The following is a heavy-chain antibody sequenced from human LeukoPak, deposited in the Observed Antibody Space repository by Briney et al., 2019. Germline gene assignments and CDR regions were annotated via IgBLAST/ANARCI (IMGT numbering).Heavy chain of an antibody. V-gene: IGHV4-4*02. CDR1: GGSISSSNW. CDR3: ARALSSETPFDY. D-gene: IGHD2-15*01. J-gene: IGHJ4*02. CDR2: IYHSGST. Sequence: SETLSLTCAVSGGSISSSNWWSWVRQPPGKGLEWIGEIYHSGSTNYNPSLKSRVTISVDRSKNQFSLKLSSVTAADTAVYYCARALSSETPFDYWGQGTLVTVSS.